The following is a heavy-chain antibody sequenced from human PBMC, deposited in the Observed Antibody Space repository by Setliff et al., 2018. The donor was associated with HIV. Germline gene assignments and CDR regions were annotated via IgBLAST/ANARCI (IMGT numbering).Heavy chain of an antibody. CDR2: IDHSGST. CDR3: VRDGTQCSRTTCINWVDP. CDR1: GGSISRSSYY. J-gene: IGHJ5*02. V-gene: IGHV4-39*07. D-gene: IGHD2-2*01. Sequence: SETLSLTCTVSGGSISRSSYYWGWIRQAPGKGPEWIGSIDHSGSTYYNPSLKRRLNISIDTSKNQFSLQLTSVTAADTAMYYCVRDGTQCSRTTCINWVDPWGQGTLVTVSS.